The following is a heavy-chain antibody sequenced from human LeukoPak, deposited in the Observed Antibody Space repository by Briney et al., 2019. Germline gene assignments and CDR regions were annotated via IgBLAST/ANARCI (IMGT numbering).Heavy chain of an antibody. J-gene: IGHJ6*03. CDR3: ARDHPYYDFWSGTSKYMYV. D-gene: IGHD3-3*01. CDR1: GYTFTSYG. Sequence: ASVKVSCKASGYTFTSYGISWVRQAPGQGLEWMGWISAYNGNTNYAQKLQGRVTMTTDTSTSTAYMELRSLRSDDTAVYYCARDHPYYDFWSGTSKYMYVWGKGTTVTVSS. V-gene: IGHV1-18*01. CDR2: ISAYNGNT.